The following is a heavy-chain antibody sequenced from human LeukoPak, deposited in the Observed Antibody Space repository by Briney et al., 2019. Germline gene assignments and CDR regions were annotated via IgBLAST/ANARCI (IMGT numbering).Heavy chain of an antibody. V-gene: IGHV1-2*02. Sequence: SVKVSCKSSVYTFTSYGISWVRQAPGQGLEWMGWIYPNSGDTTYAQKFQGRVTMTRDTSITTAYMEVSSLRSDDTAVYYCARVPGYYGSGSYLDYMDVWGKGTTVTVSS. D-gene: IGHD3-10*01. CDR1: VYTFTSYG. J-gene: IGHJ6*03. CDR2: IYPNSGDT. CDR3: ARVPGYYGSGSYLDYMDV.